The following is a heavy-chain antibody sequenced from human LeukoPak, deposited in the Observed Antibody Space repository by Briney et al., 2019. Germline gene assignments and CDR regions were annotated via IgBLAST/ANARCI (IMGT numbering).Heavy chain of an antibody. D-gene: IGHD4-23*01. CDR2: IYYSGST. Sequence: SETLSLTCTVSGGSISSSSYYWGWIRQPPGKGLEWIGSIYYSGSTYYNPSLKSRVTISVDTSKNQFSLKLSSVTAADTAVYYCARELDYGGNSYSWYFDLWGRGTLVTVSS. CDR1: GGSISSSSYY. CDR3: ARELDYGGNSYSWYFDL. J-gene: IGHJ2*01. V-gene: IGHV4-39*07.